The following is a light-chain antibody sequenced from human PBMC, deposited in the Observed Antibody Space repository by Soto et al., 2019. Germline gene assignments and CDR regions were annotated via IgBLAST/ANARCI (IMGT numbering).Light chain of an antibody. CDR1: HSVNNF. CDR2: DAS. Sequence: EVGLPQSPATLSLSPGDRPTLSCRASHSVNNFLAWYQQKPGQTPRLLIYDASKRATGTPARFSGSGSGTDFTLTISRLEPEDFAVYYCQQYETSPPWTFGQGTKVDI. V-gene: IGKV3-11*01. CDR3: QQYETSPPWT. J-gene: IGKJ1*01.